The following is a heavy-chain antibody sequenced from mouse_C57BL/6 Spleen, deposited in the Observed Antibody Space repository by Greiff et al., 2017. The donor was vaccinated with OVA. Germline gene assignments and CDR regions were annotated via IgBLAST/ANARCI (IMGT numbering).Heavy chain of an antibody. Sequence: EVQVVESGGGLVKPGGSLKLSCAASGFTFSSYTMSWVRQTPEKRLEWVATISGGGGNTYYPDSVKGRFTISRDNAKNTLYLQMSSLRSEDTALYYCARDNHYAMDYWGQGTSVTVSS. V-gene: IGHV5-9*01. CDR3: ARDNHYAMDY. CDR1: GFTFSSYT. J-gene: IGHJ4*01. CDR2: ISGGGGNT. D-gene: IGHD1-3*01.